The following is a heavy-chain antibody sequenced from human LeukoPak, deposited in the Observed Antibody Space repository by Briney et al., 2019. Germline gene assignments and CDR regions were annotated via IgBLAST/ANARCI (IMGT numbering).Heavy chain of an antibody. CDR1: GGSISSSNW. Sequence: PSGTLSLTCAVSGGSISSSNWWSWVRQPPGKGREWIGEIYHSGSTNYNPSLKSRVTISVDKSKNQFSLKLSSVTAADTAVYYCARDRNDILTGRRIVTGELGAFDIWGQGTMVTVSS. CDR2: IYHSGST. V-gene: IGHV4-4*02. J-gene: IGHJ3*02. D-gene: IGHD3-9*01. CDR3: ARDRNDILTGRRIVTGELGAFDI.